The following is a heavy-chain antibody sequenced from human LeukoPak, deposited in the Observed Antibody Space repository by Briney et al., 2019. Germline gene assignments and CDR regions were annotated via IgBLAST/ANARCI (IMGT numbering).Heavy chain of an antibody. Sequence: SETLSLTCTVSGGSISSGDYYWSWIRQPPGKGLEWIGYIYYSGSTYHNPSLKSRFTISVDTSKNQFSLKLSSVTAADTAVYYCARGGPAAADYWGQGTLVTVSS. V-gene: IGHV4-30-4*01. CDR1: GGSISSGDYY. CDR3: ARGGPAAADY. CDR2: IYYSGST. J-gene: IGHJ4*02. D-gene: IGHD6-13*01.